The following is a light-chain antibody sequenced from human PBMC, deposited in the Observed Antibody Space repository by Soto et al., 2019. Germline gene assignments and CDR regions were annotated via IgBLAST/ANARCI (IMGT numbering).Light chain of an antibody. CDR1: QSVSSSY. CDR2: DAS. J-gene: IGKJ5*01. CDR3: QQRSNWPPIT. V-gene: IGKV3-11*01. Sequence: EIVWTQSPGTLSLSPGERATLSCLAIQSVSSSYLAWYQQKPGQAPRLLIYDASNRATGIPARFSGSGSGTDFTLTISSLEPEDFAVYYCQQRSNWPPITVGQVTRLEIK.